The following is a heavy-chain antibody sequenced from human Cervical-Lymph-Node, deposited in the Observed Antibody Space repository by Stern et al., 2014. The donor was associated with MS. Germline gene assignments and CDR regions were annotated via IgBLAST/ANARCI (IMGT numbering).Heavy chain of an antibody. CDR1: GYKFSIYW. Sequence: VQLGQSGAELIRPGESLKISCKGSGYKFSIYWIAWVRQMPGKCLEWMGIIYPGDSETRYSPSFQGQVTMSADKSTSTAYLQWSSLNASDTAMYFCARQTTAWASDVWGQGTLVTVSS. V-gene: IGHV5-51*01. J-gene: IGHJ4*02. CDR2: IYPGDSET. CDR3: ARQTTAWASDV. D-gene: IGHD1-14*01.